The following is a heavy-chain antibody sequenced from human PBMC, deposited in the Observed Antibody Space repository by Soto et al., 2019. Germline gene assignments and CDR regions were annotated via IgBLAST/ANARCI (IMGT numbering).Heavy chain of an antibody. CDR1: GYSFTGYW. V-gene: IGHV5-10-1*01. D-gene: IGHD2-2*01. Sequence: PGESLKISCKGPGYSFTGYWIIWVRQMPGKGLEWMGRIDPSDSYTNYSPSFQGHVTISADKSISTAYLQWSSLKASDTAMYYCARRVVTARMDVWGQGTTVTVSS. CDR2: IDPSDSYT. J-gene: IGHJ6*02. CDR3: ARRVVTARMDV.